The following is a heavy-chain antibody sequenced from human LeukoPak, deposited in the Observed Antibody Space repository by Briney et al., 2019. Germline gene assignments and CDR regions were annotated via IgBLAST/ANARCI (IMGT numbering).Heavy chain of an antibody. V-gene: IGHV4-59*01. J-gene: IGHJ4*02. CDR2: IHYSGTT. Sequence: SETLSLTCTVSGGSISSYYWSWIRQPPGKGLEWIGYIHYSGTTYYNPSLKSRVTIPVDSSRTQFSLKLSSVTAADTAVYYCARDSRGGGPDFDYWGQGTLVIVSS. CDR1: GGSISSYY. D-gene: IGHD3-16*01. CDR3: ARDSRGGGPDFDY.